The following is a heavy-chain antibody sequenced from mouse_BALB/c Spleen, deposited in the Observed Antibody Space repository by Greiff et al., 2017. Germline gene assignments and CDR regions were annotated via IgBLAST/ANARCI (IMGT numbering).Heavy chain of an antibody. V-gene: IGHV6-6*02. J-gene: IGHJ1*01. Sequence: EVQGVESGGGLVQPGGSMKLSCVASGFTFSNYWMNWVRQSPEKGLEWVAEIRLKSNNYATHYAESVKGRFTISRDDSKSSVYLQMNNLRAEDTGIYYCTRAPIYYGNYRYFDVWGAGTTVTVSS. CDR2: IRLKSNNYAT. D-gene: IGHD2-1*01. CDR3: TRAPIYYGNYRYFDV. CDR1: GFTFSNYW.